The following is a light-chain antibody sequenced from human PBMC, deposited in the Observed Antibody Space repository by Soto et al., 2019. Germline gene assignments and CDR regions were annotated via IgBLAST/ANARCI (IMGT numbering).Light chain of an antibody. Sequence: EIELTQSQGTLSFSPLEIATLSFSSSQRLASNYLAWYQQRPGQAPRLLLYGVSSRATGIPDRFSGSGSGTDFTLAISRVEPEDFAVYFCQQYADSPINFGQGTRLEIK. CDR2: GVS. V-gene: IGKV3-20*01. CDR3: QQYADSPIN. J-gene: IGKJ5*01. CDR1: QRLASNY.